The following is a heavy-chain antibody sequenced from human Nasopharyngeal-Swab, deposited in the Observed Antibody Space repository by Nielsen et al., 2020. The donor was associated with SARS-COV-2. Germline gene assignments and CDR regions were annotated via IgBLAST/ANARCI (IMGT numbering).Heavy chain of an antibody. CDR3: TIEVGLAPAASGVFGY. CDR1: GFTFSNAW. J-gene: IGHJ4*02. D-gene: IGHD2-2*01. V-gene: IGHV3-15*01. Sequence: GGSLRLSCAASGFTFSNAWMSWVRQAPGKGLEWVGRIKSKTDGGTTDYAAPVKGRFTISRDDSKNTLYLQMNSLKIEDTAVYYCTIEVGLAPAASGVFGYWGQGALVTVSS. CDR2: IKSKTDGGTT.